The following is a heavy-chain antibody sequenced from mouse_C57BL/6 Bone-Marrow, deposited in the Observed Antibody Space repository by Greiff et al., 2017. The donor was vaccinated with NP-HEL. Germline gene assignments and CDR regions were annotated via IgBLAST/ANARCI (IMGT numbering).Heavy chain of an antibody. CDR3: ARERPYFDY. V-gene: IGHV1-69*01. Sequence: QVQLKQPGAELVMPGASVKLSCKASGYTFTSYWMHWVKQRPGQGLEWIGEIDPSDSYTNYNQKFKGKSTLTVDKSSSTAYMQLSSLTSEDSAVYYCARERPYFDYWGQGTTLTVSS. J-gene: IGHJ2*01. CDR1: GYTFTSYW. CDR2: IDPSDSYT.